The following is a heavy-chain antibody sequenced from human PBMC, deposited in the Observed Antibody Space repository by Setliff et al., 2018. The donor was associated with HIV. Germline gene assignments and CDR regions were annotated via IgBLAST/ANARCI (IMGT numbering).Heavy chain of an antibody. D-gene: IGHD2-2*01. J-gene: IGHJ4*02. V-gene: IGHV4-38-2*02. CDR2: IYHHGTT. CDR1: GYSISSGYY. Sequence: SETLSLTCTVSGYSISSGYYWGWIRQPPGKGLEWIGNIYHHGTTYYYPSLKGRVTVSVDTSKNQFPLKLTSVTAADTAVYFCARLHLRVPPSIFDYWSPGTMVTVSS. CDR3: ARLHLRVPPSIFDY.